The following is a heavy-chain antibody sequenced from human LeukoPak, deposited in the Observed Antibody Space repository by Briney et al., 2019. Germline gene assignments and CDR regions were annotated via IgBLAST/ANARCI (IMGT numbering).Heavy chain of an antibody. CDR2: IKQDGSEI. Sequence: GGSLRLSCAASGFTLSSYWMIWVRQAPGKGLEWVANIKQDGSEISYVDSVKGRFTISRDNSKNTLYLQMNSLRAEDTAVYYCAKPSSGWYNFDYWGQGTLVTVSS. D-gene: IGHD6-19*01. J-gene: IGHJ4*02. CDR3: AKPSSGWYNFDY. CDR1: GFTLSSYW. V-gene: IGHV3-7*03.